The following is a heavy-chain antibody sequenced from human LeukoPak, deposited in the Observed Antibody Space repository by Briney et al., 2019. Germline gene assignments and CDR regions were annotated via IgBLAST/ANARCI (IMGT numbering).Heavy chain of an antibody. CDR2: INQDGSEK. CDR1: GFTFSRNW. CDR3: ARWVYAAAQYYFDY. V-gene: IGHV3-7*01. D-gene: IGHD4-23*01. J-gene: IGHJ4*02. Sequence: SGGSLRLSCAASGFTFSRNWMSWVRQAPGKGLEGVAKINQDGSEKYYVDSVKGRFTISRDNAKNSLYLQMNSLRAEDTAVYYCARWVYAAAQYYFDYWGQGTLVTVSS.